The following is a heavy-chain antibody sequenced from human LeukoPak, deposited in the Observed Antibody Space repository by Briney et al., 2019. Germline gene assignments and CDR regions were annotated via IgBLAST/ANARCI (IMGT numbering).Heavy chain of an antibody. CDR1: GFTFSDYY. CDR2: ISSSSSYT. Sequence: GGSLRLSCAASGFTFSDYYMSWIRQAPGKGLEWVSYISSSSSYTNYADSVKGRFTISRDNAKNSLYLQMNSLRAEDTAVYYCARGSGYSGYDQFGYWGQGTLVTVSS. D-gene: IGHD5-12*01. J-gene: IGHJ4*02. CDR3: ARGSGYSGYDQFGY. V-gene: IGHV3-11*06.